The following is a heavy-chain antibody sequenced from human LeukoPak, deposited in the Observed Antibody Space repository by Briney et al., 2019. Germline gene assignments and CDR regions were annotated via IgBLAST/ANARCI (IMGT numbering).Heavy chain of an antibody. V-gene: IGHV1-8*03. J-gene: IGHJ6*03. D-gene: IGHD6-19*01. CDR3: ARGFFGSGWYGYYYMDV. Sequence: GASLKVSSAASGYTLTSYDIYSGRQATGQGREWMGWMNPNSGNTGYAQKFQGSVAITRNTSISTAYMELSSLRSEDTAVYYCARGFFGSGWYGYYYMDVWGKGTTVTVSS. CDR2: MNPNSGNT. CDR1: GYTLTSYD.